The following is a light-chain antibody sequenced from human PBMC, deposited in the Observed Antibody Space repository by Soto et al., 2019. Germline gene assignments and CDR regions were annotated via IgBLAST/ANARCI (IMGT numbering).Light chain of an antibody. CDR1: SSDVGGYNY. CDR3: SSYTSSSSYA. J-gene: IGLJ1*01. V-gene: IGLV2-14*01. CDR2: EVS. Sequence: QSVLTQPASVSGSPGQSITISCTGTSSDVGGYNYVSWYQQYPGKAPKLMIYEVSNRPSGVSNRFSGSKSGNTASLTISGLQAEDEADYYCSSYTSSSSYAFGTGTKVTVL.